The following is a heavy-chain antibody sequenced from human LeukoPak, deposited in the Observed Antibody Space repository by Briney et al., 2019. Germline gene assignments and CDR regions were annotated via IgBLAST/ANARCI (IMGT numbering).Heavy chain of an antibody. CDR2: IWYDGSNK. V-gene: IGHV3-30*19. D-gene: IGHD6-19*01. CDR3: ARDGSSGWTKGFDY. Sequence: GGSLRLSCAASGFTFSSYGMHWVRQAPGKGLEWVAVIWYDGSNKYYADSVKGRFTISRDNSKNTLYLQMNSLRAEDTAVYYCARDGSSGWTKGFDYWGQGTLVTVSS. J-gene: IGHJ4*02. CDR1: GFTFSSYG.